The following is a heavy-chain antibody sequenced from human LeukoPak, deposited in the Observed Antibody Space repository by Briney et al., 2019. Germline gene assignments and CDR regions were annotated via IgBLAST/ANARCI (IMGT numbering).Heavy chain of an antibody. J-gene: IGHJ6*02. CDR1: GGSISSNSYY. Sequence: PSETLPLTCTVSGGSISSNSYYWGWIRQPPGKGLEWIGSIYYSGSTYYNPSLKSRVTISVDTSKNQFSLKLSSVTAADTAVYYCARGSPSEYYGMDVWGQGTTVTVSS. V-gene: IGHV4-39*07. CDR3: ARGSPSEYYGMDV. CDR2: IYYSGST. D-gene: IGHD1-14*01.